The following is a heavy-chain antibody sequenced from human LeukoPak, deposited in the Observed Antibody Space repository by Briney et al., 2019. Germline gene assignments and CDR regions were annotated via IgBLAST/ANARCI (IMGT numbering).Heavy chain of an antibody. V-gene: IGHV3-30-3*02. D-gene: IGHD2-2*01. J-gene: IGHJ3*02. CDR3: AKSLYCSSTSCSDDAFDI. CDR2: ISYDGSNK. CDR1: GFTFSSYA. Sequence: PGGSLRLSCAASGFTFSSYAMHWVRQAPGKGLEWVAVISYDGSNKYYADSVKGRFTISRDNSKNTLYLQMNSLRAEDTAVYYCAKSLYCSSTSCSDDAFDIWGQGTMVTVSS.